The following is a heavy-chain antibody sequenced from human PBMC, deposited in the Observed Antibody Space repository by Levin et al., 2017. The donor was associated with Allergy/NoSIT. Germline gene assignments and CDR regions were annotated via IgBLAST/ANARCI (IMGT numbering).Heavy chain of an antibody. CDR3: AREPYSSSSHENDY. CDR1: GFTFSDYY. J-gene: IGHJ4*02. Sequence: GESLKISCAASGFTFSDYYMSWIRQAPGKGLEWLSYITGTGNTRDYADSVKGRFTISRDNAKNSLYLQMNSLRAEDTAVYYCAREPYSSSSHENDYWGQGTLVTVSS. V-gene: IGHV3-11*01. CDR2: ITGTGNTR. D-gene: IGHD6-6*01.